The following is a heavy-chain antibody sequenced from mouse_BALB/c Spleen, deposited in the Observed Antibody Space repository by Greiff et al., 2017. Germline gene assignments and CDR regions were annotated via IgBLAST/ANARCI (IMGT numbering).Heavy chain of an antibody. CDR1: GYAFTNYL. CDR3: AREITTRFAY. Sequence: VQRVESGAELVRPGTSVKVSCKASGYAFTNYLIEWVKQRPGQGLEWIGVINPGSGGTNYNEKFKGKATLTADKSSSTAYMQLSSLTSDDSAVYFCAREITTRFAYWGQGTLVTVSA. CDR2: INPGSGGT. D-gene: IGHD2-4*01. V-gene: IGHV1-54*03. J-gene: IGHJ3*01.